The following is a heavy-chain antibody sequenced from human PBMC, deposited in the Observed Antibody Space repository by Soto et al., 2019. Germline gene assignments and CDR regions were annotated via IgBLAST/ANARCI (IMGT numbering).Heavy chain of an antibody. CDR3: ARASRNYDFWSGYKSQGDYYMDV. D-gene: IGHD3-3*01. CDR1: GGSFSGYY. CDR2: INHSGST. V-gene: IGHV4-34*01. J-gene: IGHJ6*03. Sequence: QVQLQQWGAGLLKPSETLSLTCAVYGGSFSGYYWSWIRQPPGKGLEWIGEINHSGSTNYNPSLKSRVTISVDTSKNQFSLKLSSGTAADTAVYYCARASRNYDFWSGYKSQGDYYMDVWCKGTTVTVSS.